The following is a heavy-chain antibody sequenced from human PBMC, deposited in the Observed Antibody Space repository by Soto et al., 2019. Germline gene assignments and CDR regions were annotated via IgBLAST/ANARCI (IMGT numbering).Heavy chain of an antibody. D-gene: IGHD1-7*01. CDR2: ISSNGGST. J-gene: IGHJ4*02. Sequence: GGSLRLSCAASGFTFSSYAMHWVRQAPGKGLEYVSAISSNGGSTYYANSVKGRFTISRDNSKNTLYLQMGSLRAEDMAVYYCARGGRMRNYPPHYWGQGTLVTVSS. CDR1: GFTFSSYA. V-gene: IGHV3-64*01. CDR3: ARGGRMRNYPPHY.